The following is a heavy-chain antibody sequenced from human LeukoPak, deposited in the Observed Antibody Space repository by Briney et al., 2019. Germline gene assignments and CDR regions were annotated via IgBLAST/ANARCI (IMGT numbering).Heavy chain of an antibody. CDR3: AKLTLGSSSHSNLLFDY. J-gene: IGHJ4*02. D-gene: IGHD2-15*01. CDR2: ISGSGGST. CDR1: GFTFSSYA. Sequence: GSLRLSCAASGFTFSSYAMSWVRQAPGKGLEWVSAISGSGGSTYYADSVKGRFTISRDNSKNTLYLQMNSLRAEDTAVYYCAKLTLGSSSHSNLLFDYWGQGALVTVSS. V-gene: IGHV3-23*01.